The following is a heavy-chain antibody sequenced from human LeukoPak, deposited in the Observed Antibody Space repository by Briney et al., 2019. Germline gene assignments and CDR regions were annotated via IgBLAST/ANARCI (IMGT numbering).Heavy chain of an antibody. CDR3: ATEASSGLED. CDR1: GFTFSTYW. Sequence: PGGSLRLSCAASGFTFSTYWMSWVRQAPGKGLEWVANIHQDGNEKYYVDSVKGRFTISRDNAKNSLYLQMNSLRAEDTAVYYCATEASSGLEDWGQGILVTVSS. V-gene: IGHV3-7*01. J-gene: IGHJ4*02. D-gene: IGHD6-19*01. CDR2: IHQDGNEK.